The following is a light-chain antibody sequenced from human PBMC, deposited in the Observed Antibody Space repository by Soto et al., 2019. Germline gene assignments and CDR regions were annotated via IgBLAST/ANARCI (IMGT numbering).Light chain of an antibody. V-gene: IGKV3-20*01. CDR1: LSVTSRY. CDR3: QHYGSSRWT. Sequence: IVLTQFPGTLSLSPGESATLSCRASLSVTSRYFHWYQQKPDQAPRLLIKGASTRAPDIPERFSGSGSGTDFTLTIDRLEPEDFAVYYCQHYGSSRWTFGQGTRVDIK. J-gene: IGKJ1*01. CDR2: GAS.